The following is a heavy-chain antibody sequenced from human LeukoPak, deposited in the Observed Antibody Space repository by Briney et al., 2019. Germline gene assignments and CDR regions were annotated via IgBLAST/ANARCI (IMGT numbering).Heavy chain of an antibody. J-gene: IGHJ4*02. D-gene: IGHD3-10*01. CDR1: GYTFTGYY. Sequence: GAPVKVSRKASGYTFTGYYMHWVRQAPGQGLEWMGWINPNSGGTNYAQKFQGRVTMTRDTSISTAYMELSRLRSDDTAVYYCASETLYGSGSYYPLGYWGQGTLVTVSS. V-gene: IGHV1-2*02. CDR3: ASETLYGSGSYYPLGY. CDR2: INPNSGGT.